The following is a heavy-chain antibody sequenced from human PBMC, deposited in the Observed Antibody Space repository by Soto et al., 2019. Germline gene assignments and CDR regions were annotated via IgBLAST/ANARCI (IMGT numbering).Heavy chain of an antibody. D-gene: IGHD3-10*01. CDR1: EFTFSHYA. CDR2: ITGSDGST. CDR3: AKKCHFGSGTYGYFDY. J-gene: IGHJ4*02. Sequence: EVQLLESGGGLVQPGGSLRLSCAASEFTFSHYAMSWVRQAPGKGLEWVSVITGSDGSTYYADSVKGRFTISRDNSRXXLYLQMNSLRAEDTAVYYCAKKCHFGSGTYGYFDYWGQGTLVTVSS. V-gene: IGHV3-23*01.